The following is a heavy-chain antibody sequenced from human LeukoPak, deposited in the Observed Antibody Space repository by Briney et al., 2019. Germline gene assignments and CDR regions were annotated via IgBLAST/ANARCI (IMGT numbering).Heavy chain of an antibody. Sequence: GGSLRLSCAASGFTFSSYSMNWVRQAPGKGLERVSVIYSGGSAYYADSVKGRFTISRDNSKNTLYLQMNSLRAEDTAVYYCARGKYYFDYWGQGTLVTVSS. CDR3: ARGKYYFDY. V-gene: IGHV3-53*01. J-gene: IGHJ4*02. D-gene: IGHD2/OR15-2a*01. CDR1: GFTFSSYS. CDR2: IYSGGSA.